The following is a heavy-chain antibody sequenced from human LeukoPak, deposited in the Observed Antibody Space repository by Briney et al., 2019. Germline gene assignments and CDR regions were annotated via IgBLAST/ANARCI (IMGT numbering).Heavy chain of an antibody. CDR2: INPNSGGT. D-gene: IGHD5-18*01. CDR1: GYTFTGYY. CDR3: ARVYSYGRYYFDY. Sequence: ASVTVSCKASGYTFTGYYMHWVRQAPGQGLEWMGRINPNSGGTNYAQKFQGRVTMTRDTSLSTAYMELSRLRSDDTAVYYCARVYSYGRYYFDYWGQGTLVTVSS. J-gene: IGHJ4*02. V-gene: IGHV1-2*06.